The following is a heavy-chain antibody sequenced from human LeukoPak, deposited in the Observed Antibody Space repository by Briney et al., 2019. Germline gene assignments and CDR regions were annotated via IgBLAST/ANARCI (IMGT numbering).Heavy chain of an antibody. CDR3: AKTYPPRHHDYGDNFDY. J-gene: IGHJ4*02. Sequence: GGSLRLSCAASGFTFSSYAMSWVRQAPGKGLDWASAISGSGGSTYYADSVKGRFTISRDNSKNTLYLQMNSLRAEDTAVYYCAKTYPPRHHDYGDNFDYWGQGTLVTVSS. CDR2: ISGSGGST. D-gene: IGHD4-17*01. V-gene: IGHV3-23*01. CDR1: GFTFSSYA.